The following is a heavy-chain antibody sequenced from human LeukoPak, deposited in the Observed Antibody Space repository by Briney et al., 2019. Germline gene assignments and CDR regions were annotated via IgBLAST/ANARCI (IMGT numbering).Heavy chain of an antibody. CDR1: GFTFSTYW. V-gene: IGHV3-74*01. D-gene: IGHD3-22*01. Sequence: GGSLRLSCAASGFTFSTYWMHWVRQAPRKGVVWVSRIKSDGSTNYADSVKGRFTISRDNAKNTVSLQMNSLRPEDTGVYYCARAPSEIGGYYPEYFRHWGQGTLVTVSS. CDR2: IKSDGST. CDR3: ARAPSEIGGYYPEYFRH. J-gene: IGHJ1*01.